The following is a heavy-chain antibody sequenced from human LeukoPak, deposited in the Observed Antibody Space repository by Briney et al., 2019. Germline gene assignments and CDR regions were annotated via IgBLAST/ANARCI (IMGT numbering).Heavy chain of an antibody. CDR2: IYSGGNT. J-gene: IGHJ4*02. D-gene: IGHD2/OR15-2a*01. CDR3: ARRAGEYSHPYDY. V-gene: IGHV3-53*01. Sequence: PGGSLRLSYTVSGFTVSSNSMSWVRQAPGKGLEWVSFIYSGGNTHYSDSVKGRFTISRDNSKNTLYLQMNSLRAEDTAVYYCARRAGEYSHPYDYWGQGTLVTVS. CDR1: GFTVSSNS.